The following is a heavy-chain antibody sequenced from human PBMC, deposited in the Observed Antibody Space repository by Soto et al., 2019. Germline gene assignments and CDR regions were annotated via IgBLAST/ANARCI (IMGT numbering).Heavy chain of an antibody. CDR1: GFTFSNAW. J-gene: IGHJ4*02. Sequence: GGSLRLSCAASGFTFSNAWMNWVRQAPGKGLEWVGRIKSKTDGGTTDYAAPVKGRFTISRDDSKNTLYLQMNSLKTEDTAVYYCTTDGYQLLYSGYDLRCCVDYWGQGTLVTVSS. CDR2: IKSKTDGGTT. CDR3: TTDGYQLLYSGYDLRCCVDY. V-gene: IGHV3-15*07. D-gene: IGHD5-12*01.